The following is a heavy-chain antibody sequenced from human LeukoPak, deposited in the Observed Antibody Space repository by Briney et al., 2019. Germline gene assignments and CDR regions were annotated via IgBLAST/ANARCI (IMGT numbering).Heavy chain of an antibody. Sequence: QPGGSLRLSCAASGFTFSTYWMHWVRQSPGKGLVWVSRINGDGSSTAYADSVKGRFTISRDIAENTLYLHMNSLRADDTAVYYCARDTYYYGTGFDYWGQGALVTVSS. J-gene: IGHJ4*02. CDR3: ARDTYYYGTGFDY. CDR1: GFTFSTYW. CDR2: INGDGSST. V-gene: IGHV3-74*03. D-gene: IGHD3-10*01.